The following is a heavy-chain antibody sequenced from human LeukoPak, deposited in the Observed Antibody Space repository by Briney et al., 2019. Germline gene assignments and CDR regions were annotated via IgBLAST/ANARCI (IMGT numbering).Heavy chain of an antibody. V-gene: IGHV5-51*01. CDR3: AKNGDRGAYCSGGSCYPYYYQYIDV. CDR2: IYPGDSDT. Sequence: GESLKISCKGSGYSFTSYWIGWVRQMPGKGLEWMEIIYPGDSDTRYSPSFQGQVTISADKSISTAYLQWSSLKASDTAMYYCAKNGDRGAYCSGGSCYPYYYQYIDVWGKGTAVTISS. J-gene: IGHJ6*03. D-gene: IGHD2-15*01. CDR1: GYSFTSYW.